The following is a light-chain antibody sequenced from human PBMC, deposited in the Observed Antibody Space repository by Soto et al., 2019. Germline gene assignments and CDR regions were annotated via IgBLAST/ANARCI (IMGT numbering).Light chain of an antibody. CDR1: SSDVGGYNY. CDR3: SSYRSSSTVYV. CDR2: DVS. J-gene: IGLJ1*01. Sequence: QSVLTQPASVSGSPGQSITISCTGTSSDVGGYNYVSWYQQHPGEAPKLLIYDVSNRPSGVSNRFSGSKSGNTASLTISGLQAEDEADYYSSSYRSSSTVYVFGTGTKLTVL. V-gene: IGLV2-14*01.